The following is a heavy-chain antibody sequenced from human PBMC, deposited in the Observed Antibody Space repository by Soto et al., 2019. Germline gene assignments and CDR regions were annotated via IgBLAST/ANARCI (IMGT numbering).Heavy chain of an antibody. Sequence: GGSLRLSCAASGFTFSSYAISWVRQAPGKGLEWVSAISGSGGSTYYADSVKGRFTISRDNSKNTLYLQMNSLRAEDTAVYYCAKDSTAGLYYYGSGSYSHFDYWGQGTLVTRLL. V-gene: IGHV3-23*01. CDR2: ISGSGGST. CDR1: GFTFSSYA. D-gene: IGHD3-10*01. CDR3: AKDSTAGLYYYGSGSYSHFDY. J-gene: IGHJ4*02.